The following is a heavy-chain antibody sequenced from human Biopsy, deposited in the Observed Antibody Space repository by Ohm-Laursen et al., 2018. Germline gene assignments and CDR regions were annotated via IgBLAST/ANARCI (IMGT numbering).Heavy chain of an antibody. D-gene: IGHD1-26*01. CDR1: GGTFINYA. J-gene: IGHJ4*02. CDR2: IIPMFGTA. Sequence: SVKVSCKASGGTFINYAISWVRQPPGQGLEWMGGIIPMFGTANYAQMIQGRVTISADESTSTSYMELSSLTTEDTAIYYCARGPHSGSHSCFDYWGPGTLVTVSS. CDR3: ARGPHSGSHSCFDY. V-gene: IGHV1-69*13.